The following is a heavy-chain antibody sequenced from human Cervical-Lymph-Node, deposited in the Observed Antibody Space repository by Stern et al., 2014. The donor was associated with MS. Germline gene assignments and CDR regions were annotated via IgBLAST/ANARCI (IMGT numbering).Heavy chain of an antibody. J-gene: IGHJ5*02. D-gene: IGHD5-12*01. CDR3: IRRVDITVAWLDP. CDR1: GFTFSDSA. CDR2: ITSIAHNYAK. V-gene: IGHV3-73*01. Sequence: EMQLVESGGGLVQPGGALKLSCAASGFTFSDSAIHWVRQASGKGLAWVGRITSIAHNYAKLDAESVKNRFTISRDDSKNTAYLHMTSLRTEDTAIYYCIRRVDITVAWLDPWGQGALVTVSS.